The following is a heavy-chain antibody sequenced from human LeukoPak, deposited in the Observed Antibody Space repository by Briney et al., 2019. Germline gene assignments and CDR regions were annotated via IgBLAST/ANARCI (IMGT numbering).Heavy chain of an antibody. CDR3: ARSRFYYYMDV. J-gene: IGHJ6*03. Sequence: SENLSLTCAVYGGSFSGYYWSWIRQPPGKGLEWIGEINHSGSTNYNPSLKSRVTISVDTSKNQFSLKLSSVTAADTAVYYCARSRFYYYMDVWGKGTTVTVSS. CDR1: GGSFSGYY. CDR2: INHSGST. V-gene: IGHV4-34*01.